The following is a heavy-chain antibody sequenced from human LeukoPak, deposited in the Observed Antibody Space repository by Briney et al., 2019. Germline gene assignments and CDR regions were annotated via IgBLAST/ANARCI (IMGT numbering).Heavy chain of an antibody. Sequence: PGGSLRLSCAASGFTFSSYAMSWVRQAPGKGLEWVSTITGSSRTTYYADSVKGRFAISSDHSKNTPYLQMNSRRAEDTAVYFCAKGIYDMDVWGQGTTVSVSS. CDR1: GFTFSSYA. CDR3: AKGIYDMDV. J-gene: IGHJ6*02. V-gene: IGHV3-23*01. CDR2: ITGSSRTT.